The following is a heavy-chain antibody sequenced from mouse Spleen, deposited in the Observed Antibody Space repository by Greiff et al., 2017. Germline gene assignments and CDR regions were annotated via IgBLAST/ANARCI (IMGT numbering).Heavy chain of an antibody. CDR3: ARSERGSWFAY. J-gene: IGHJ3*01. CDR2: IYPGDGDT. V-gene: IGHV1-80*01. Sequence: QVQLQQSGAELVRPGSSVMISCKASGYAFSSYWMNWVKQRPGQGLEWIGQIYPGDGDTNYNGKFKGKATLTADKSSSTAYMQLSSLTSEDSAVHFCARSERGSWFAYWGQGTLVTVSA. CDR1: GYAFSSYW. D-gene: IGHD3-1*01.